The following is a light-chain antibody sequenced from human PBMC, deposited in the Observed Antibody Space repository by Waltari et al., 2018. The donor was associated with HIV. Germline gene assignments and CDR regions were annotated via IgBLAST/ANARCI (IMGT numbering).Light chain of an antibody. V-gene: IGKV3-20*01. Sequence: DIELTQSPGTLSLSPGERATLSCRASQALGDGYIAWYRQSPGQAPRLLIFAVSNRATGVPDRISGSGSGTDFTLTISRLEPEDFVIYYCQHYRAVPPGTFGPGTKVEIK. CDR2: AVS. CDR1: QALGDGY. CDR3: QHYRAVPPGT. J-gene: IGKJ1*01.